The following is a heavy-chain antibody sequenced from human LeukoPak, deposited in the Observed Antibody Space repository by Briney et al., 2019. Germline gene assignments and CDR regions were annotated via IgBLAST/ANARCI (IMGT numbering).Heavy chain of an antibody. CDR3: ARGRYYDNSVYYYFDY. CDR1: GFTFSSYA. CDR2: ISGSGGST. D-gene: IGHD3-22*01. V-gene: IGHV3-23*01. J-gene: IGHJ4*02. Sequence: PGGSLRLSCAASGFTFSSYAMSWVRQAPGMGLAWVSAISGSGGSTYYADSVKGRFTISRDTSKNTLYLQMNSLRAEDTAVYYCARGRYYDNSVYYYFDYWGQGTLVTVSP.